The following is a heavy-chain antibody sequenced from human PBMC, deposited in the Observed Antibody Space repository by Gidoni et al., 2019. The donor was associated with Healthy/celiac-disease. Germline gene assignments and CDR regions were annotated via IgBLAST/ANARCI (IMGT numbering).Heavy chain of an antibody. D-gene: IGHD3-10*01. CDR3: ARDGLEVRGVYYYGMDV. J-gene: IGHJ6*02. CDR1: GGSISSGGYY. CDR2: IYYSGST. Sequence: QVQLQESGPGLVKPSQTLSLTCTVSGGSISSGGYYWSWIRQHPGKGLGWIGYIYYSGSTYYNPSLKSRVTISVDTSKNQFSLKLSSVTAADTAVYYCARDGLEVRGVYYYGMDVWGQGTTVTVSS. V-gene: IGHV4-31*03.